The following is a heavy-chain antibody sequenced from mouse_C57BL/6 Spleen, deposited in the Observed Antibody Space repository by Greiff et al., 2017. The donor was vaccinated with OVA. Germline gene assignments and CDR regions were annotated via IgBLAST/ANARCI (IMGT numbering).Heavy chain of an antibody. CDR2: ISSGGDYI. D-gene: IGHD2-14*01. V-gene: IGHV5S21*01. J-gene: IGHJ2*01. CDR1: GFTFSSYA. CDR3: ARDGMGTTEGTGFDY. Sequence: EVHLEQSGAGLVKPGGSLKLSCAASGFTFSSYAMSWVRQTPVKRLEWVAYISSGGDYIYYADTVKGRFTITRDNARDTLYLQMRSLKSEDTAMYYCARDGMGTTEGTGFDYWGQGTTLTVSS.